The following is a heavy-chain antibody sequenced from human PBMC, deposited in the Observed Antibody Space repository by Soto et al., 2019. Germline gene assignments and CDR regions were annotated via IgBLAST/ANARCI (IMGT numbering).Heavy chain of an antibody. V-gene: IGHV3-23*01. Sequence: EVQLLGSGGGLIQPGGSLRLSCATFGFSFSNYAMSWVRQAPGKGLEWVSGFGVDYVTYYADSVRGRFTISRDNSKNTLYLQMNSLRAEDTALDYCAKAKGSFDHTGPDQWGQGTLVTVSS. CDR3: AKAKGSFDHTGPDQ. D-gene: IGHD2-8*02. CDR2: FGVDYVT. CDR1: GFSFSNYA. J-gene: IGHJ4*02.